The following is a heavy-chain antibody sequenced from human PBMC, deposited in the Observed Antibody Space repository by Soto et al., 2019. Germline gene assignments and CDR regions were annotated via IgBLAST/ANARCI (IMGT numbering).Heavy chain of an antibody. Sequence: EVQLLESGGGLVQPGGSLRLSCAASGFTFSRYAMSWVRQVPGKGLEWVSGVSGSGGSTHYGDSVKGQFTISRDNSKNTLYLQMNSLRAEDTAVYYCARSGGNYWFDPWGQGTLVTVSS. CDR1: GFTFSRYA. J-gene: IGHJ5*02. V-gene: IGHV3-23*01. D-gene: IGHD2-21*02. CDR2: VSGSGGST. CDR3: ARSGGNYWFDP.